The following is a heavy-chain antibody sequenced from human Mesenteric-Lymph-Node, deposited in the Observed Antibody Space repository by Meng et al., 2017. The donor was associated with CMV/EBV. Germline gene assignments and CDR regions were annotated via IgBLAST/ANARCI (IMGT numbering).Heavy chain of an antibody. Sequence: GESLKIPCAASGFNFDDYGMSWVRQAPGKGLEWVSGINWNGGSTGYADSVKGRFTISRDNAKNTLYLQMNSLRAEDTDLYYCARLLRFLEWSPIDYWGQGTLVTVSS. D-gene: IGHD3-3*01. CDR1: GFNFDDYG. J-gene: IGHJ4*02. CDR2: INWNGGST. V-gene: IGHV3-20*04. CDR3: ARLLRFLEWSPIDY.